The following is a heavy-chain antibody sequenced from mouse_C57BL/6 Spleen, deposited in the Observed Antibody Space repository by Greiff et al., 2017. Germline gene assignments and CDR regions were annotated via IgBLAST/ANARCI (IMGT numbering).Heavy chain of an antibody. CDR3: ARGYGSSYEGYFDY. V-gene: IGHV1-47*01. CDR1: GYTFTTYP. D-gene: IGHD1-1*01. Sequence: VHLVESGAELVKPGASVKMSCKASGYTFTTYPIEWMKQNHGKSLEWIGNFHPYNDDTKYNEKFKGKATLTVEKSSSTVYLELSRLTSDDSAVYYCARGYGSSYEGYFDYWGKGTTLTVSS. J-gene: IGHJ2*01. CDR2: FHPYNDDT.